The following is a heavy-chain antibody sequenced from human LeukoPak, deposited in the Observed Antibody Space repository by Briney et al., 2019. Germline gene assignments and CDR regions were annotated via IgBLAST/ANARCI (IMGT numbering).Heavy chain of an antibody. J-gene: IGHJ4*02. D-gene: IGHD3-10*01. CDR3: AKVGPVLLWFGELPDY. CDR1: GFTFSSYG. Sequence: PGGSLRLSCAASGFTFSSYGMHWVRQAPGKGLEWVAVISYDGSNKYYADSVKGRFTISRDNSKNMLYLQMNSLRAEDTAVYYCAKVGPVLLWFGELPDYWGQGTLVTVSS. CDR2: ISYDGSNK. V-gene: IGHV3-30*18.